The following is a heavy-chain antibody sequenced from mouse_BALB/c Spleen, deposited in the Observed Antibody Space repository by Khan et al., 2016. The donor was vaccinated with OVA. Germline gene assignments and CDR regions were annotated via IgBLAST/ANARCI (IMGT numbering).Heavy chain of an antibody. Sequence: VQLQESGPGLVAPSQSLSITCTISGFSLTNYGVHWVRQPPGKGLEWLVVIWSDGSTTYNSALISRLTISKDNSKSQVFLKMNSLQTDDTAMYFCTRQPYYHYNIMDYWGQGTSVTVSS. CDR3: TRQPYYHYNIMDY. J-gene: IGHJ4*01. D-gene: IGHD2-10*01. CDR2: IWSDGST. CDR1: GFSLTNYG. V-gene: IGHV2-6-1*01.